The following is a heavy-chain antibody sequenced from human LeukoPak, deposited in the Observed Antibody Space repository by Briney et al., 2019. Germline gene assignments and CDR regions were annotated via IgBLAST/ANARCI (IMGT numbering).Heavy chain of an antibody. V-gene: IGHV3-7*01. D-gene: IGHD2-15*01. Sequence: GGFLRLSCAASGFTFSSYWMSWVRQAPGKGLEWVANIKQDGSEKYYVDSVKGRFTISRDNAKNSLYLQMNSLRAEDTAVYYCAREDCSGGSCYSGFDYWGQGTLVTVSS. CDR3: AREDCSGGSCYSGFDY. J-gene: IGHJ4*02. CDR1: GFTFSSYW. CDR2: IKQDGSEK.